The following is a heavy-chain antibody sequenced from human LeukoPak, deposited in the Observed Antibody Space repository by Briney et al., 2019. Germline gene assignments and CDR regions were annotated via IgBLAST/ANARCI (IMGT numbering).Heavy chain of an antibody. J-gene: IGHJ4*02. V-gene: IGHV3-48*03. CDR1: GFTFSSYE. CDR2: ISSSGSTI. D-gene: IGHD5-12*01. CDR3: AKDATPYY. Sequence: PGGTLRLSCAASGFTFSSYEMNWVRQAPGKGLEWVSYISSSGSTIYYVDSVKGHFTISRDNSKNTLYLQMNSLRADDTGVYYWAKDATPYYWGQGTLVTVSS.